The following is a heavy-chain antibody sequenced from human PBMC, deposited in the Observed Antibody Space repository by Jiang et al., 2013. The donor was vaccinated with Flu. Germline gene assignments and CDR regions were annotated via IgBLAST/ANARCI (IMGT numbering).Heavy chain of an antibody. V-gene: IGHV3-33*01. J-gene: IGHJ4*02. CDR3: ARGRYYDSSGYPMDY. CDR1: SSYG. D-gene: IGHD3-22*01. Sequence: SSYGMHWVRQAPGKGLEWVAVIWYDGSNKYYADSVKGRFTISRDNSKNTLYLQMNSLRAEDTAVYYCARGRYYDSSGYPMDYWGQGTLVTVSS. CDR2: IWYDGSNK.